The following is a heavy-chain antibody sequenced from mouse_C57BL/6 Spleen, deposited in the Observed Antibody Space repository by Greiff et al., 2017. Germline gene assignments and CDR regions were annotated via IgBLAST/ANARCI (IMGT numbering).Heavy chain of an antibody. V-gene: IGHV1-15*01. CDR3: TSDTTVVEGFAY. D-gene: IGHD1-1*01. Sequence: SGAELVRPGASVTLSCKASGYTFTDYEMHWVKQTPVHGLEWIGAIDPETGGTAYNQKFKGKAILTADKSSSTAYMELRSLTSEDAAVYYCTSDTTVVEGFAYWGQGTLVTVSA. CDR1: GYTFTDYE. CDR2: IDPETGGT. J-gene: IGHJ3*01.